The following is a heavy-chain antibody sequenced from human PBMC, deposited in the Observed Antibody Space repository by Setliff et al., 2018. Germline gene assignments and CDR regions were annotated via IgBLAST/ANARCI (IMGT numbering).Heavy chain of an antibody. V-gene: IGHV4-39*01. CDR3: ARRIVGAVDGFDI. CDR2: IYYSGNT. CDR1: GDSIRRGDY. J-gene: IGHJ3*02. D-gene: IGHD1-26*01. Sequence: SETLSLTCTVSGDSIRRGDYWGWIRQPPGKGLEWIAHIYYSGNTFYNPSLGSRLTISGDTSKNQFSLKLSSVTAADTAVYYCARRIVGAVDGFDIWGQGTMVT.